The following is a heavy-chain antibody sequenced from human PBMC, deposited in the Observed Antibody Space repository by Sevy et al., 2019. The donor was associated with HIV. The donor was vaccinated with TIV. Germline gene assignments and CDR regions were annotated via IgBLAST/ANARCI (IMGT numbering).Heavy chain of an antibody. V-gene: IGHV1-18*01. D-gene: IGHD2-15*01. Sequence: ASVKVSCKASGYTFSSYTITWVRQAPGQGLEWLGWISPFNSDTNYAQKLQGRVTMTTDTSTGTAYMELRSLRSGDTAVYYCARAFCTGGRCYSLAYWGQGTLVTVSS. CDR3: ARAFCTGGRCYSLAY. CDR2: ISPFNSDT. CDR1: GYTFSSYT. J-gene: IGHJ4*02.